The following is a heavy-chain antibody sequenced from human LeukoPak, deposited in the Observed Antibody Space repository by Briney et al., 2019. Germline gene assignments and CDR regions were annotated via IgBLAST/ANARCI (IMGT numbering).Heavy chain of an antibody. D-gene: IGHD4-23*01. Sequence: ASVKVSCKASGYTFTGYYMHWVRQAPGQGLEWMGWINPNSGGTNYAQRFQGRVTMTRDTSISTAYMELSRLRSDDTAVYYCARESDYGGNSDYWGQGTLVTVSS. CDR3: ARESDYGGNSDY. V-gene: IGHV1-2*02. CDR1: GYTFTGYY. J-gene: IGHJ4*02. CDR2: INPNSGGT.